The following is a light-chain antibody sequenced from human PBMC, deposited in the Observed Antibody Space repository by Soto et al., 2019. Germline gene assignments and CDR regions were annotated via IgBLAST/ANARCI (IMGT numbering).Light chain of an antibody. CDR1: SSDVGGYNY. Sequence: QSVLTQPRSVSGSPGQSVAISCTGTSSDVGGYNYVSWYQHHPGKAPKLIIFDVSKRPSGVPDRFSGSKSGNTASLTISGLQADDEADYHCCSFAGTNTFALYVFGTGTKVTVL. V-gene: IGLV2-11*01. CDR3: CSFAGTNTFALYV. CDR2: DVS. J-gene: IGLJ1*01.